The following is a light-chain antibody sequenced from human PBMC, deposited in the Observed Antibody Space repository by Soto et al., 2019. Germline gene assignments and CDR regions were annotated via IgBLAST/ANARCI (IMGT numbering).Light chain of an antibody. V-gene: IGLV2-14*01. Sequence: QSVLTQPASVSGSPGQSITISCTGTSRDVGGYNYVSWYQQHPGKAPKLMIYDVSNRPSGVSNRFSGSKSGNTASLTISGLQAEDEADYYCSSYTSSNILYVFGTGTKVTVL. CDR2: DVS. CDR1: SRDVGGYNY. CDR3: SSYTSSNILYV. J-gene: IGLJ1*01.